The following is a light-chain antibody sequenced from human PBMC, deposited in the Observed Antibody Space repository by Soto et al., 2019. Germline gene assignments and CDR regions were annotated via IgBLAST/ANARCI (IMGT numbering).Light chain of an antibody. J-gene: IGKJ4*01. Sequence: EIVLTQSPGTLSLSPGERATLSCRASQSVRSSYLAWYQQKPGQAPRLLIYGASTRATGIPDRFSGSGSGTDCTFTISRLESEDFAVYFFQQYGSSPLTFGGGTKVEIK. V-gene: IGKV3-20*01. CDR2: GAS. CDR1: QSVRSSY. CDR3: QQYGSSPLT.